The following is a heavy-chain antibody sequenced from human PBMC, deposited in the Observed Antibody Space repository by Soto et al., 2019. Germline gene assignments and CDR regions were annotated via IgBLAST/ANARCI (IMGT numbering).Heavy chain of an antibody. CDR2: IYSAGTY. J-gene: IGHJ3*02. V-gene: IGHV3-53*04. Sequence: EVQLVESGGGLVQPGGSLRLSCVASGFSVSATKYMNWLRQAPDKGLEWVSVIYSAGTYYYADSVKGRFTISRHDSKNTLYLQMDSLRPEDTAVYFCARANDLNAFDMWGQGTMVTVSS. CDR3: ARANDLNAFDM. CDR1: GFSVSATKY.